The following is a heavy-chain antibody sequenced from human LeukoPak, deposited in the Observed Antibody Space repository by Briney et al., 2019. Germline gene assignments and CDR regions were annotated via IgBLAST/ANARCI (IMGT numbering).Heavy chain of an antibody. CDR3: ANRRRCSGGSCYSRGFDY. V-gene: IGHV1-46*01. CDR2: INPSGGST. Sequence: GASVKVSCKASGYTFTSYYMHWVRQAPGQGLEWMGIINPSGGSTSYAQKFQGRVTMTRDTSTSTVYMELSSLRSEDTAVYYCANRRRCSGGSCYSRGFDYWGQGTLVTVSS. D-gene: IGHD2-15*01. J-gene: IGHJ4*02. CDR1: GYTFTSYY.